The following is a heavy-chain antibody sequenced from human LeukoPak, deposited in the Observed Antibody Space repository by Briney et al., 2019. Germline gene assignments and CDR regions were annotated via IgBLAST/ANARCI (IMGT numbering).Heavy chain of an antibody. V-gene: IGHV3-7*01. CDR3: ARDGPYYDILTGYYKGPTGYYFDY. Sequence: GGSLRLSCAASGFTFSSYWMSWVRQAPGKGLEWVANIKQDESEKYYVDSVKGRFTISRDNAKNSLYLQMNSLRAEDTAVYYCARDGPYYDILTGYYKGPTGYYFDYWGQGTLVTVSS. D-gene: IGHD3-9*01. CDR1: GFTFSSYW. CDR2: IKQDESEK. J-gene: IGHJ4*02.